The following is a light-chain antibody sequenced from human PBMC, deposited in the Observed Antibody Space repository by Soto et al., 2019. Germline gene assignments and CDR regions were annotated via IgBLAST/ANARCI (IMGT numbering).Light chain of an antibody. Sequence: QSVLTEPRSVSGSPGQSVTVSCIGTSSDVGDYNSVSWYQQHPGKAPKLMIYDVSKRPSGVPDRFSGSKSGNTASLTISGLQAEDGADYYCCSYVGGYSYVFGIGTKVTLL. CDR1: SSDVGDYNS. V-gene: IGLV2-11*01. J-gene: IGLJ1*01. CDR2: DVS. CDR3: CSYVGGYSYV.